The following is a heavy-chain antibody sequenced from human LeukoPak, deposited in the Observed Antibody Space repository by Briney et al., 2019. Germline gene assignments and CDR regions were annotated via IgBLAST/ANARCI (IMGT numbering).Heavy chain of an antibody. V-gene: IGHV1-2*02. J-gene: IGHJ4*02. Sequence: ASVKVSCKASGYTFTGYYMHWVRQAPGQGLEWMGWINPNSGGTNYAQKFLGRVTMTTDTSTGTAYMELRSLRSDDTAMFYCARDADGSGTLLDYWGQGTLVTVSS. CDR2: INPNSGGT. D-gene: IGHD3-10*01. CDR3: ARDADGSGTLLDY. CDR1: GYTFTGYY.